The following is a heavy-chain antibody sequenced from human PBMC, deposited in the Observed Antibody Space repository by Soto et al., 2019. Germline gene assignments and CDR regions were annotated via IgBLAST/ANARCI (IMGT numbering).Heavy chain of an antibody. D-gene: IGHD3-3*01. J-gene: IGHJ3*02. CDR1: GGSFSGYY. V-gene: IGHV4-34*01. Sequence: SETLSLTCAVYGGSFSGYYWSWIRQPPGKGLEWIGEINHSGSTNYNPSLKSRVTISVDTSKNQFSLKLSSVTAADTAVYYCASSLEWLLLGAFDIWGQGTMVTVSS. CDR3: ASSLEWLLLGAFDI. CDR2: INHSGST.